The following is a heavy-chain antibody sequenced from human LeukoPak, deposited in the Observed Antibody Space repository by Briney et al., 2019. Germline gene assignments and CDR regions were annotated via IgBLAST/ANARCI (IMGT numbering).Heavy chain of an antibody. D-gene: IGHD5-12*01. CDR2: INPNSGGT. CDR3: ARVLRGYDRLNFDY. Sequence: ASVKVSCKASGYTFTGYYMHWVRQAPGQGLEWMGWINPNSGGTNYAQKFQGRVTMTRDTSISTAYMELSRLRSDDTAVYYCARVLRGYDRLNFDYRGQGTLVTVSS. CDR1: GYTFTGYY. V-gene: IGHV1-2*02. J-gene: IGHJ4*02.